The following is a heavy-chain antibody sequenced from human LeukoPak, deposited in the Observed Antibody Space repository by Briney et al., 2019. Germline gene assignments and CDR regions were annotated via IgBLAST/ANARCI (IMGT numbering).Heavy chain of an antibody. CDR3: ARHGEYYYDSSGYYYPFDY. J-gene: IGHJ4*02. Sequence: PSETLSLTCTVSGGSISGYYWSWIRQPPGKGLEWIGNIYYSGSTNYNPSLKSRVTISVDTSKNQFSLKLSSVTAADTAVYYCARHGEYYYDSSGYYYPFDYWGQGTLVTVSS. D-gene: IGHD3-22*01. CDR1: GGSISGYY. CDR2: IYYSGST. V-gene: IGHV4-59*08.